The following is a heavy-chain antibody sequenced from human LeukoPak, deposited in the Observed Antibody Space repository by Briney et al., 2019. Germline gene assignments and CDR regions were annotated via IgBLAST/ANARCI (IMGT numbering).Heavy chain of an antibody. Sequence: PSETLSLTCTVSGGSISSGGYYWSWIRQHPGQGLEWIGYIYYSGSTYYNPSLKSRVTISVDTSKNQFSLKLSSVTAADTAVYYCARNGITFGGVILYFDYWGQGTLVTVSS. CDR1: GGSISSGGYY. J-gene: IGHJ4*02. CDR3: ARNGITFGGVILYFDY. CDR2: IYYSGST. D-gene: IGHD3-16*02. V-gene: IGHV4-31*03.